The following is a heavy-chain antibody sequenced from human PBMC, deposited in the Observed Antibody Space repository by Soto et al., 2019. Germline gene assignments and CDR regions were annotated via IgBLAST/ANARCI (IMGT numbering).Heavy chain of an antibody. CDR2: INPAGTIT. J-gene: IGHJ5*02. V-gene: IGHV3-74*01. Sequence: MQMVESGGGSVQPGGSLRLSCAASGFPFSHYWMHWVRQTPGKGLVWVSRINPAGTITNYADSAEGRFTISRDNADSALFLQMNSLSAEDTAIYYCTSDTFGLRDTWGQGTLVTVSS. CDR3: TSDTFGLRDT. D-gene: IGHD3-16*01. CDR1: GFPFSHYW.